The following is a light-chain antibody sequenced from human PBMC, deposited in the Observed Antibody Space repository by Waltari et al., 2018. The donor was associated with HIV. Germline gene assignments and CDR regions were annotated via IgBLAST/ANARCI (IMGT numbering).Light chain of an antibody. CDR1: SSTIGPRYF. CDR2: SDI. CDR3: QSYDSSLRASV. J-gene: IGLJ2*01. Sequence: QSALTQPPSVSGAPGQRVTISCTGTSSTIGPRYFVHWYQHLPGTAPKLLVYSDINRPSVGPDRFSGAKAGTSASLVITGRQAEDEADYYCQSYDSSLRASVFGGGTKLTVL. V-gene: IGLV1-40*01.